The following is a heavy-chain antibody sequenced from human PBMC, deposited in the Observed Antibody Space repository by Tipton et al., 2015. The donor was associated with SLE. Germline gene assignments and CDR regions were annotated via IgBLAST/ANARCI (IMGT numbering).Heavy chain of an antibody. D-gene: IGHD3-10*01. CDR3: ARGYYFGSGPRAFDI. CDR2: MNPNGGNT. CDR1: GYSFTRYH. Sequence: QLVQSGAEVKKPGASVKVSCKASGYSFTRYHVDWVRQAPGQGLEWMGWMNPNGGNTGYAQKFQGRVTMTRNTSMSTAYMELSSLRSEDTAVYYCARGYYFGSGPRAFDIWGQGTMVTVSS. V-gene: IGHV1-8*01. J-gene: IGHJ3*02.